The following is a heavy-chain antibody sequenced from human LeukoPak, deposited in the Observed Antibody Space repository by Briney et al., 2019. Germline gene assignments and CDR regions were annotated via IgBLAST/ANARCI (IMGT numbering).Heavy chain of an antibody. Sequence: GASLKISCKGSGYSFTSYWIGWVRQMAGKGLEWMGIIYPGDSDTRYSPSFQGQVTISADKSISTAYLQWSSLKASDTAMYYCARQNAHTCGGDCYAIDYWGQGTLVTVSS. J-gene: IGHJ4*02. CDR2: IYPGDSDT. V-gene: IGHV5-51*01. CDR3: ARQNAHTCGGDCYAIDY. D-gene: IGHD2-21*02. CDR1: GYSFTSYW.